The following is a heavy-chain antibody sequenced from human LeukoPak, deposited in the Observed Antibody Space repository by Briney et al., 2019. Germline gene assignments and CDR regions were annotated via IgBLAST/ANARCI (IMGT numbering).Heavy chain of an antibody. J-gene: IGHJ4*02. Sequence: SETLSLTCTVSGGSISSYYWSWIRQPPGKGLEWIGYIYYSGSTNYNPPLKSRVTISLDTSKNRFSLKLSSVTAADTAVYYCARDSGPGVLFYWGQGTLVTVSS. D-gene: IGHD1-1*01. CDR3: ARDSGPGVLFY. V-gene: IGHV4-59*01. CDR1: GGSISSYY. CDR2: IYYSGST.